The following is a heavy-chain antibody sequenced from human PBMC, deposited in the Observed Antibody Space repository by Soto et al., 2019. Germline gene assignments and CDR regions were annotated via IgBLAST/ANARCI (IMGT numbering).Heavy chain of an antibody. CDR2: IKQDGSGK. Sequence: EVQLVESGGGLVQPGGSLRLSCAASGFTFSSHWMSWVRQAPGKGLEWVASIKQDGSGKYYVDSVKGRFTISRDNAKNSLYLQMNSLRAEDTAIYYCARFCGGGDCYPSHYYYYMDVWGKGTAVTVSS. D-gene: IGHD2-21*02. V-gene: IGHV3-7*01. CDR3: ARFCGGGDCYPSHYYYYMDV. J-gene: IGHJ6*03. CDR1: GFTFSSHW.